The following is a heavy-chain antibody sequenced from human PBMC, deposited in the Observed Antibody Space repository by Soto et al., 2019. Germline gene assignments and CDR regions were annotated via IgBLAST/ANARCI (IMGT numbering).Heavy chain of an antibody. CDR3: ARDLGITGTTAQAY. CDR2: ISAYNGNT. D-gene: IGHD1-7*01. V-gene: IGHV1-18*01. Sequence: QVQLVQSGAEVKKPGASVXXXXKAXGYXFTXYGISWVRQAPGQGLEWMGWISAYNGNTNYAQKLQGRVTMTTDTSTSTAYMELRSLRSDDTAVYYCARDLGITGTTAQAYWGQGTLVTVSS. J-gene: IGHJ4*02. CDR1: GYXFTXYG.